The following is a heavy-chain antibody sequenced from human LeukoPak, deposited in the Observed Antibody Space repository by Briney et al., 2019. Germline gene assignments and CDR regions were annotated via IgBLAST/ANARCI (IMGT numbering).Heavy chain of an antibody. Sequence: GASVKVSCKASGYTFTSYGISWVRQAPGQGLEWMGWISAYNGNTNYAQKFQGRVTITADESTSTAYMELSSLRSEDTAVYYCARCSLSGYDFWSGYYLDYWGQGTLVTVSS. D-gene: IGHD3-3*01. CDR3: ARCSLSGYDFWSGYYLDY. V-gene: IGHV1-18*01. J-gene: IGHJ4*02. CDR1: GYTFTSYG. CDR2: ISAYNGNT.